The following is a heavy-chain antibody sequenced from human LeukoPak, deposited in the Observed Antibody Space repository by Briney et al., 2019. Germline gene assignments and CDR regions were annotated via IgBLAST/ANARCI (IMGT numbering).Heavy chain of an antibody. V-gene: IGHV1-18*01. J-gene: IGHJ4*02. CDR1: GYTFTSYG. CDR3: ARGSLASSGWYLADY. D-gene: IGHD6-19*01. Sequence: ASVKVSCKASGYTFTSYGISWVRQAPGQGLEWMGWISAYNGNTNYAQKLQGRLTMTTDTSASTAYMELSSLISEDAAIYYCARGSLASSGWYLADYWGQGTLVTVSS. CDR2: ISAYNGNT.